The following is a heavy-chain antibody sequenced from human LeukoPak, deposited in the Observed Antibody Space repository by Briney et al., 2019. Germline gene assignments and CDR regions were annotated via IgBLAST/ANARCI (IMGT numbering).Heavy chain of an antibody. CDR1: GFTFSSYA. CDR3: ARASVESSGWHCDY. V-gene: IGHV3-30-3*01. CDR2: ISYGGSNK. D-gene: IGHD6-19*01. Sequence: PGRSLRLSCAASGFTFSSYAMHWVRQAPGKGLEWVAVISYGGSNKYYADSVKGRFTISRDNSKNTLYLQMNSLRAEDTAVYYCARASVESSGWHCDYWGQGTLVTVSS. J-gene: IGHJ4*02.